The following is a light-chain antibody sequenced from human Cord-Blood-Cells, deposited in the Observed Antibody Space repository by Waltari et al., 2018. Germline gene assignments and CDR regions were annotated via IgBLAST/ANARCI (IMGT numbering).Light chain of an antibody. V-gene: IGKV3-11*01. CDR2: DAS. J-gene: IGKJ3*01. CDR3: QQRSNWPPLFT. Sequence: EIVLTQSPATLSLSPGERATLSCRASQSVSSYLAGYQPKPGQAPRLLIYDASNRATGIPARFSGSGSGTDFTLTISSLEPEDFAVYYCQQRSNWPPLFTFGPGTKVDIK. CDR1: QSVSSY.